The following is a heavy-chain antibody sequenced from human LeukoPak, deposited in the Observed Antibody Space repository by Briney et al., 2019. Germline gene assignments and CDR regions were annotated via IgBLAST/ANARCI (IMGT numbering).Heavy chain of an antibody. J-gene: IGHJ4*02. Sequence: GGSLRLSCSGSGFTFSSYAMSWVRQAPGKGLEWVSAISGSGGSTYYADSVKGRFTISRDNSKNTLYLQMNSLRAEDTAVYYCAKTVLRFLEWLSQRLYYFDYWGQGTLVTVSS. CDR3: AKTVLRFLEWLSQRLYYFDY. CDR1: GFTFSSYA. CDR2: ISGSGGST. V-gene: IGHV3-23*01. D-gene: IGHD3-3*01.